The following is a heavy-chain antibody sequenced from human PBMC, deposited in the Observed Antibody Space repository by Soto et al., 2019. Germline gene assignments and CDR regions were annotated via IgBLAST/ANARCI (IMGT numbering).Heavy chain of an antibody. J-gene: IGHJ4*02. CDR1: GVSISSGSYY. D-gene: IGHD1-7*01. Sequence: QVQLQESGPGLVKPSQTLSLTCTVSGVSISSGSYYWSWIRQPPGNGLEWIGFMSYSGITSYNASRKSRITMSVDTSKGQFALGLSFVTAADTAVYYCATMGTPATGLYYFDNWGQGTLVTVSS. CDR3: ATMGTPATGLYYFDN. CDR2: MSYSGIT. V-gene: IGHV4-30-4*01.